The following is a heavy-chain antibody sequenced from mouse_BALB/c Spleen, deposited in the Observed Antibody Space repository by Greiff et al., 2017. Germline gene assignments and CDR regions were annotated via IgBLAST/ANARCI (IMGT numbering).Heavy chain of an antibody. J-gene: IGHJ2*01. CDR1: GFTFSSYG. V-gene: IGHV5-6-3*01. CDR3: ARDDHVLRGGFDY. Sequence: EVMLVESGGGLVQPGGSLKLSCAASGFTFSSYGMSWVRQTPDKRLELVATINSNGGSTYYPDSVKGRFTISRDNAKNTLYLQMSSLKSEDTAMYYCARDDHVLRGGFDYWGQGTTLTVSS. CDR2: INSNGGST. D-gene: IGHD2-4*01.